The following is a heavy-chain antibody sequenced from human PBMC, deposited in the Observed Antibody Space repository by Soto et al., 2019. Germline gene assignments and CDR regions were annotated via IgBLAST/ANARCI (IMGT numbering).Heavy chain of an antibody. J-gene: IGHJ4*02. CDR3: AHSLGVKEVPAALYYYDY. V-gene: IGHV2-5*02. CDR1: GFSLSTSGVG. D-gene: IGHD2-2*01. CDR2: IYWDDDK. Sequence: VSGPTLVNPTQTLTLTCTFSGFSLSTSGVGVGWIRQPPGKALEWLALIYWDDDKRYSPSLKSRLTITKDTSKNQVVLTMTNMDPVDTATYYCAHSLGVKEVPAALYYYDYWSQGTLVTVSS.